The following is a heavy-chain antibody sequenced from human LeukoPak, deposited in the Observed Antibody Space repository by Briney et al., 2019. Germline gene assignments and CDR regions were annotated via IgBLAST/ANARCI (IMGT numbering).Heavy chain of an antibody. J-gene: IGHJ5*02. Sequence: SETLSLTCTVSGGSISHEYWTWIRQPPGKGLEWIGYISYNGITKYNPSLKSRISISGDKSKNQFSLNLSSVTAADTAVYYCARDLDPQNSYGGGWFDPWGQGILVTVSS. CDR3: ARDLDPQNSYGGGWFDP. CDR2: ISYNGIT. D-gene: IGHD4-23*01. V-gene: IGHV4-59*01. CDR1: GGSISHEY.